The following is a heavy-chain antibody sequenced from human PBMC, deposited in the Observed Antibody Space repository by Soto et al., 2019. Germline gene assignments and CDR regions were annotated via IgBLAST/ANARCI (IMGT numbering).Heavy chain of an antibody. J-gene: IGHJ6*02. D-gene: IGHD2-21*01. V-gene: IGHV4-39*02. Sequence: QLQLQESGPGLVKPSETLSLTCTVSGGSISSSSYYWGWIRQPPGKGLEWIGSIYYSGSTYYNPSLKSRVTISVDTSKNQFSLKLSSVTAADTVVYYCAREFLALYYYYGMDVWGQGTTVTVSS. CDR2: IYYSGST. CDR1: GGSISSSSYY. CDR3: AREFLALYYYYGMDV.